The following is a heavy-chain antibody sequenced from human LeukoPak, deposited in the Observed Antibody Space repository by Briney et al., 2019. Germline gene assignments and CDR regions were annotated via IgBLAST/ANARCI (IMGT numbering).Heavy chain of an antibody. J-gene: IGHJ3*02. Sequence: GGSLRLSCAASGFTFSSYSMNWVRQAPGKGLEWVSYISSSSSTIYYADSVKGRSTISRDNAKNSLYLQMNSLRAEDTAVYYCASKIWGGAFDIWGQGTMVTVSS. V-gene: IGHV3-48*01. D-gene: IGHD3-16*01. CDR3: ASKIWGGAFDI. CDR2: ISSSSSTI. CDR1: GFTFSSYS.